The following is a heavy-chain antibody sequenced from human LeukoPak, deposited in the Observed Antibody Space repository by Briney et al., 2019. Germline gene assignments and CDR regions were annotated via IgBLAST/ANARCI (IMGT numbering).Heavy chain of an antibody. CDR1: GFTFSSYA. Sequence: RPGGSLRLSCAASGFTFSSYAMSWARQAPGKGLEWVSAISGGGGSTYYADSVKGRFTISRDNSKNTLYLQMNSLRAEDTAVYYCAKGEGTMIVAYNWFDPWGQGTLVTVSS. D-gene: IGHD3-22*01. CDR3: AKGEGTMIVAYNWFDP. V-gene: IGHV3-23*01. J-gene: IGHJ5*02. CDR2: ISGGGGST.